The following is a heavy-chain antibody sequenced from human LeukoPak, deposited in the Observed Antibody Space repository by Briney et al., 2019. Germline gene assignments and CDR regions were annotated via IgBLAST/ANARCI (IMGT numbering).Heavy chain of an antibody. CDR2: ISSTDNTI. CDR1: GFTFSDYE. V-gene: IGHV3-48*03. J-gene: IGHJ4*02. D-gene: IGHD6-19*01. CDR3: AREGSGWAFDD. Sequence: PGGSLRLSCAASGFTFSDYEMNWVRQAPGKGLEWVSYISSTDNTIYYADSVKGRFTISRDNAMNSLYLQMTSLRAEDTALCYCAREGSGWAFDDWGQGTLVTVSS.